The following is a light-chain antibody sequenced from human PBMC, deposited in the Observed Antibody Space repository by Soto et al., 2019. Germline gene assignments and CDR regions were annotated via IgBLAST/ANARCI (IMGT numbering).Light chain of an antibody. CDR1: SSDIGGYNS. Sequence: QSALTQPPSASGSPGQSVTISCTGTSSDIGGYNSVSWYQQHPGKAPRLMIYEVNKRPSGVSNRFSGSKSGNTASLTISGLQAEDEADYYCCSYAGSSTYWVFGGGTKLTVL. CDR3: CSYAGSSTYWV. CDR2: EVN. V-gene: IGLV2-23*02. J-gene: IGLJ3*02.